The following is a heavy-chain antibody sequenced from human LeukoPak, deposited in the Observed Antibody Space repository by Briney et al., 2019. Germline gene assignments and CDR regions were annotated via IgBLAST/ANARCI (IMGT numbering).Heavy chain of an antibody. D-gene: IGHD6-19*01. CDR1: GFTFSSYG. CDR3: AKDRFGGIAVAGTLFDY. Sequence: RSGGSLRLSCAASGFTFSSYGMHWVRQAPGKGLEWVAVISYDGSNKYYADSVKGRFTISRDNSKNTLYLQMNSLRAEDTAVYYCAKDRFGGIAVAGTLFDYWGQGTLVTVSS. CDR2: ISYDGSNK. V-gene: IGHV3-30*18. J-gene: IGHJ4*02.